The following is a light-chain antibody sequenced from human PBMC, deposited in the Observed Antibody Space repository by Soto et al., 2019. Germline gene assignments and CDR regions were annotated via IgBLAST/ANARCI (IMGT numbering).Light chain of an antibody. CDR1: QSISSY. V-gene: IGKV1-39*01. Sequence: DIQMTQSPSSLSASVGDRVTITCRAGQSISSYLNWYQQKPGKAPKLLIYAASSLQSGVPSRFSGSGSETDFTLTISSLQPEDFATYSCQQSYSTTWTFGQGTKVDI. CDR2: AAS. CDR3: QQSYSTTWT. J-gene: IGKJ1*01.